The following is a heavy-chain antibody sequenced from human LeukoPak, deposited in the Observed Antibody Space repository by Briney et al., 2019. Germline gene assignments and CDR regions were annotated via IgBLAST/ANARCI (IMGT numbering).Heavy chain of an antibody. D-gene: IGHD2-21*02. Sequence: GESLKISCKGSGYTFSTYWIGWVRQMPGKGLEWMGIIYPGDSDTRYSPSFQGQVTISADKSISTAYLQWSSLKASDTAMYYCARHLGGGSDNSRRQLDYWGQGTLVTVSS. CDR1: GYTFSTYW. CDR2: IYPGDSDT. J-gene: IGHJ4*02. V-gene: IGHV5-51*01. CDR3: ARHLGGGSDNSRRQLDY.